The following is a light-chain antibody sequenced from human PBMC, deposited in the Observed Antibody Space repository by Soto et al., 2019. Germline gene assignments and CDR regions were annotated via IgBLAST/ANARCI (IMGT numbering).Light chain of an antibody. CDR2: DAY. Sequence: DIQMTQSPSTLSASVGDRVTITCRASQTISSWLAWYQQLPGKAPKLLIYDAYTLETGVPSRFSGSGSGTDFTLTISSLQADDFATYYCQQYDSYSWTFGQGPKVEV. CDR1: QTISSW. V-gene: IGKV1-5*01. J-gene: IGKJ1*01. CDR3: QQYDSYSWT.